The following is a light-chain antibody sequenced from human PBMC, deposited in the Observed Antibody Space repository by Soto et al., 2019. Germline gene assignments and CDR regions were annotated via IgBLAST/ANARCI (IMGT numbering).Light chain of an antibody. V-gene: IGLV2-11*01. CDR2: DVT. Sequence: QSALTQPPSVSGSPGQSVTISCTGTSSDVGGYDYVSWYQQRPGKAPKLLIYDVTKRPSGVPDRFSGSKSGNTASLTISGLQAEDEAEYFCFSFTTTSTHVFGTGTKVTVL. CDR1: SSDVGGYDY. J-gene: IGLJ1*01. CDR3: FSFTTTSTHV.